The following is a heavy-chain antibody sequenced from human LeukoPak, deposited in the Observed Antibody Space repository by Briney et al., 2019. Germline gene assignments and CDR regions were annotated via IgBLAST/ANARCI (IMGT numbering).Heavy chain of an antibody. CDR1: GFTFSSYW. J-gene: IGHJ4*02. Sequence: GGSLRLSCAASGFTFSSYWMSWVRQAPGKGLEWVAVISYDGSNKYYADSVKGRFTISRDNSKNTLYLQMNSLRAEDTAVYYCAREGAMVSPFDYWGQGTLVTVSS. CDR3: AREGAMVSPFDY. V-gene: IGHV3-30-3*01. CDR2: ISYDGSNK. D-gene: IGHD5-18*01.